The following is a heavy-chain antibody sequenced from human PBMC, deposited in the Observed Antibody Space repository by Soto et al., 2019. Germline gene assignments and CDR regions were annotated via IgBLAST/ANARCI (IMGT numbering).Heavy chain of an antibody. D-gene: IGHD3-22*01. CDR1: GGSVSSGSYY. CDR3: ARARQYYDCELDP. CDR2: IYYSGST. Sequence: SETLSLTCTVAGGSVSSGSYYWSWIRQPPGKGLECVGYIYYSGSTNYNPSLKSRVTISVDTSKNQFSLKLSSVTAADTAVYYCARARQYYDCELDPWGQGTLVTVSS. V-gene: IGHV4-61*01. J-gene: IGHJ5*02.